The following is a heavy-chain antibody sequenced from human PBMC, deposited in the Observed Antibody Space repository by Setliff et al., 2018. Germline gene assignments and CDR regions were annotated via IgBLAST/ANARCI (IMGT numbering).Heavy chain of an antibody. CDR1: GFTFSAST. CDR3: ARGRGSLGYCSGGFCYSGYYYYMDV. Sequence: GGSLRLSCAASGFTFSASTMNWVRQAPGRGLEWVSSISGSSSNFIYYADSVKGRFTISRDNAKNLLFLQMDNLRAEDTAVYYCARGRGSLGYCSGGFCYSGYYYYMDVWGKGTTVTVSS. CDR2: ISGSSSNFI. V-gene: IGHV3-21*01. J-gene: IGHJ6*03. D-gene: IGHD2-15*01.